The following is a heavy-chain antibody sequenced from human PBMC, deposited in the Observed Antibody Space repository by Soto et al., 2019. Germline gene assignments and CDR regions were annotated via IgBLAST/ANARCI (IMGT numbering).Heavy chain of an antibody. CDR1: GGSITNYY. J-gene: IGHJ4*02. D-gene: IGHD3-10*01. V-gene: IGHV4-59*01. Sequence: PSETLSLTCTVSGGSITNYYWNWIRQPPGKGLEWIGYIYYIGNTNYNPSLKSRVTMSIDTSKNQFSLNLSSVTAADTGLYFCARAAGSSYSFDYWGRGALVTVSS. CDR2: IYYIGNT. CDR3: ARAAGSSYSFDY.